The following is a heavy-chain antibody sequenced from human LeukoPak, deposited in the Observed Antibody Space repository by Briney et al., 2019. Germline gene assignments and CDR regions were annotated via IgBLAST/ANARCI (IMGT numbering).Heavy chain of an antibody. Sequence: SVKVSCQASGGTFSSYAISWVRQAPGQGLEWMGVIIPIFGTANYAQKFQGRVTITTDESTSTAYIELSSLRSEDTAVYYCARNLVGATRHPFDYWGQGTLVTVSS. CDR2: IIPIFGTA. D-gene: IGHD1-26*01. CDR1: GGTFSSYA. CDR3: ARNLVGATRHPFDY. V-gene: IGHV1-69*05. J-gene: IGHJ4*02.